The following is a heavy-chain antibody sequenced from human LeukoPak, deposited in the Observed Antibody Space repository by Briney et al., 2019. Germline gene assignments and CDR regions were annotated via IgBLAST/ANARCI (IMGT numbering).Heavy chain of an antibody. Sequence: SETLSLTCTVSGGPISSGDYYWSWIRQPPGKGLEWIGYIYYSGSTYYNPSLKSRVTISVDTSKNQFSLKLSSVTAADTAVYYCARVLVGASWYFDYWGQGTLVTVSS. CDR2: IYYSGST. CDR1: GGPISSGDYY. V-gene: IGHV4-30-4*01. CDR3: ARVLVGASWYFDY. J-gene: IGHJ4*02. D-gene: IGHD1-26*01.